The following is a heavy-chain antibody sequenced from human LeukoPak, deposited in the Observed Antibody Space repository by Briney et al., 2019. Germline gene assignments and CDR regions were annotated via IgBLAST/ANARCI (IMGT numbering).Heavy chain of an antibody. CDR3: ARETPPIVVAGPGKMDV. D-gene: IGHD6-19*01. Sequence: GASVKVSCKASGYTFTSYYMHWVRQAPGQGLEWMGIINPSGGSTSYAQRFQGRVAMTRDTSTSTVYMELSSLRSEDTAVYYCARETPPIVVAGPGKMDVWGQGTTVTVSS. V-gene: IGHV1-46*01. J-gene: IGHJ6*02. CDR1: GYTFTSYY. CDR2: INPSGGST.